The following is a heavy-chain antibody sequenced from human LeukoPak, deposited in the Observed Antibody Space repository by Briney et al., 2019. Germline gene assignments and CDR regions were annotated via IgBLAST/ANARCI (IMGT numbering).Heavy chain of an antibody. CDR2: ISGSRTST. Sequence: GGSLRLSCAASGFTFSSYGMSWVRQAPGKGLEWVSAISGSRTSTYYADSVKGRLTISRDNAKNTVYLQMNSLRAEDTAVYYCARDDTMILGWFDPWGQGTLVTVSS. J-gene: IGHJ5*02. CDR3: ARDDTMILGWFDP. CDR1: GFTFSSYG. D-gene: IGHD3-22*01. V-gene: IGHV3-23*01.